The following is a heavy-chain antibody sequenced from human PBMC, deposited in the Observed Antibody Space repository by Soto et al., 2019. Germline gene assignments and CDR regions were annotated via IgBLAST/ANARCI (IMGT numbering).Heavy chain of an antibody. CDR1: GGTFSSYA. V-gene: IGHV1-69*05. Sequence: QVQLVQSGAEVKKPGSSVKVSCKASGGTFSSYAISWVRQAPGQGLEWMGGIIPIFGTANYAQKFQGRVTMSSVVSTRIAYVELSSRRSEHTAVYCRARPGGLQRRVGPAYWGQVTLVTVSS. CDR2: IIPIFGTA. J-gene: IGHJ4*02. D-gene: IGHD5-12*01. CDR3: ARPGGLQRRVGPAY.